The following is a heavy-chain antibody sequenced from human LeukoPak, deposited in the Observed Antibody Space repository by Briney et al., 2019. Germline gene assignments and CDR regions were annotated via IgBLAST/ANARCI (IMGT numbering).Heavy chain of an antibody. CDR1: GFTFTNYA. CDR2: ISGSGGVT. Sequence: PGGSLRLSCAASGFTFTNYAMSWVRQAPGKGLEWVSAISGSGGVTYYADSVKGRFTMSRDNSKNTLYLQMNSLRAEDTAVYYCARDWLTGGLSILGSIIYWGQGTLVTVSS. D-gene: IGHD7-27*01. V-gene: IGHV3-23*01. J-gene: IGHJ4*02. CDR3: ARDWLTGGLSILGSIIY.